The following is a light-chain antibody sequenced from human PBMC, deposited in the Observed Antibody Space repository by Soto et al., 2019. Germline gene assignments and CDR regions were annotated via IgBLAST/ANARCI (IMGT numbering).Light chain of an antibody. Sequence: EIVLTQSPATLSLSPWERATLSCRASQSVSSYLAWYQQKPGQAPRLLIYDASNRATGIPARVSGSGSGTDFTLTISSLEPEDFAVYYCQQRSNWPPTFGQGTRLEIK. J-gene: IGKJ5*01. V-gene: IGKV3-11*01. CDR3: QQRSNWPPT. CDR1: QSVSSY. CDR2: DAS.